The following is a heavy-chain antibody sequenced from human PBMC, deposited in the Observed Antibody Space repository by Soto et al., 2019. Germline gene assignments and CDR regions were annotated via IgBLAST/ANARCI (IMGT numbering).Heavy chain of an antibody. D-gene: IGHD2-15*01. CDR2: IWYDGSNK. V-gene: IGHV3-33*01. CDR3: ARGGYCSGGSCYRKLYYYGMDV. Sequence: GGSLRLSCAASGFTFSSYGMHWVRQAPGKGLEWVAVIWYDGSNKYYADSVKGRFTISRDNSKNTLYLQMNSLRAEDTAVYYCARGGYCSGGSCYRKLYYYGMDVWGQGTTVTVSS. J-gene: IGHJ6*02. CDR1: GFTFSSYG.